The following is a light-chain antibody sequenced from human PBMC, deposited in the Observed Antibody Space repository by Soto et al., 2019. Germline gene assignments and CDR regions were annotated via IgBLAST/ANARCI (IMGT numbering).Light chain of an antibody. CDR3: QQSDSYPYT. V-gene: IGKV1-39*01. CDR2: AAS. CDR1: QSITNY. J-gene: IGKJ2*01. Sequence: DIQMTQSPSSLSVSVGDRVTITCRASQSITNYLNWYQQKPGKAPKLLVYAASSLQSGVPSRFSGNASGTDFTLTISSLQPEDFASYYFQQSDSYPYTFGQGTKLEIK.